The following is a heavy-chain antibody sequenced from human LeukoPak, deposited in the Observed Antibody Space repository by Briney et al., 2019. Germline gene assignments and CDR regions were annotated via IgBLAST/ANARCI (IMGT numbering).Heavy chain of an antibody. D-gene: IGHD3-10*01. CDR3: TGSSGY. Sequence: GGSLSLSLAALGFTFRGLWRSGFRRAQGKGLEWVAKIKKDGSEEYYVDSVKGRFTISRDNAKNSLYLQMNSLRGEDTAVYYCTGSSGYWGQGTLVIVS. J-gene: IGHJ4*02. CDR2: IKKDGSEE. CDR1: GFTFRGLW. V-gene: IGHV3-7*01.